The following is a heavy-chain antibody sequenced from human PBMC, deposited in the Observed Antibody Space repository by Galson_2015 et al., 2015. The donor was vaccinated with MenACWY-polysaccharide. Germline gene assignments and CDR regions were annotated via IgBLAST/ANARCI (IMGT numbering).Heavy chain of an antibody. CDR2: INTYNANT. CDR3: ARDAGGTEDY. D-gene: IGHD2-15*01. V-gene: IGHV1-18*04. J-gene: IGHJ4*02. Sequence: SCKASGYTFTNYAINWVRQAHGQGLEWMGWINTYNANTYYAQKVQGRVTVTADTSTSTAYMELRSLRSDDTAVYYCARDAGGTEDYWGQGTLVTVSS. CDR1: GYTFTNYA.